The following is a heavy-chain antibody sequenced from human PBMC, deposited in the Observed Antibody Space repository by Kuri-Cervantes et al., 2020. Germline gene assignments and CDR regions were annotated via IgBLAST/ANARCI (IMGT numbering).Heavy chain of an antibody. CDR2: MNPNSGNT. CDR3: ARDQLDIVVVPGWHYYGMDV. D-gene: IGHD2-2*03. CDR1: GYTFTSYD. V-gene: IGHV1-8*01. J-gene: IGHJ6*02. Sequence: ASVKVSCKASGYTFTSYDINWVRQATGQGLEWMGWMNPNSGNTGYAQKFQGRVTMTRNTSISTAYMELSSLRSEDTAVYYCARDQLDIVVVPGWHYYGMDVWGQGTTVTVSS.